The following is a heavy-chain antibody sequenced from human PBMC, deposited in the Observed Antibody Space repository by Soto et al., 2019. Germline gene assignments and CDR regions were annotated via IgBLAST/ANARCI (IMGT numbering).Heavy chain of an antibody. V-gene: IGHV4-34*01. CDR2: INHSGST. CDR3: GRATIMVRGVITPP. J-gene: IGHJ5*02. Sequence: PSETLSLTCAVYGGSFSGYYWSWIRQPPGKGLEWIGEINHSGSTNYNPSLKSRVTISVDTSKNQFSLKLSSVTAADTAVYYCGRATIMVRGVITPPWGQGTLVTVSS. D-gene: IGHD3-10*01. CDR1: GGSFSGYY.